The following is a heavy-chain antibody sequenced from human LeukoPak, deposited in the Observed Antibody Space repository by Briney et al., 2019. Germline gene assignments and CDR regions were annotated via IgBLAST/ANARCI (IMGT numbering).Heavy chain of an antibody. CDR3: ARDPVHTFGAFYSGVDY. Sequence: ASVKLSCKAAGYTVTIYVISWVRQSPGQGLEWMGWISAYNGNTNYAQKPQGRVTMTTDTSTSTVYMQVRSLRSDAKAVYYCARDPVHTFGAFYSGVDYWGQGPLVPVSS. D-gene: IGHD2-21*01. V-gene: IGHV1-18*04. CDR1: GYTVTIYV. J-gene: IGHJ4*02. CDR2: ISAYNGNT.